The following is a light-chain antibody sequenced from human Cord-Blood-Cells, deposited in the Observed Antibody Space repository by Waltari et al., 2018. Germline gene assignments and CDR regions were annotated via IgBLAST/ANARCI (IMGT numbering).Light chain of an antibody. Sequence: DIQMTQSPSSLSASVGARVTITCRASQSVSSYLNWYQQKPGKAPNLLIYAASSLQSGVPARFSGSGSGRDFTLTISSLQPEDFATYSCQQSHSTPWTFGQGTKVEIK. CDR1: QSVSSY. J-gene: IGKJ1*01. CDR2: AAS. CDR3: QQSHSTPWT. V-gene: IGKV1-39*01.